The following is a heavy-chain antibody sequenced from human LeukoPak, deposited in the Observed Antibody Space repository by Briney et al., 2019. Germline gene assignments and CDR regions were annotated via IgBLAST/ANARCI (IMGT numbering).Heavy chain of an antibody. CDR1: GFTFGSFW. CDR3: ARDRGQLDV. V-gene: IGHV3-7*01. J-gene: IGHJ6*04. CDR2: IKQDGSEK. D-gene: IGHD5-18*01. Sequence: GGSLRLSCVVSGFTFGSFWMSWVRQAPGKGPEWVANIKQDGSEKYYVDSVKGRFTISRDNAKNSLYLQMNSLTVDDTAMYYCARDRGQLDVWGKGTTVTVSS.